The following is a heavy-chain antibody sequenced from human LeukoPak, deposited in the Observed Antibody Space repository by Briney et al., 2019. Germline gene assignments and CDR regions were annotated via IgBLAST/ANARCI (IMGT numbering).Heavy chain of an antibody. CDR2: INPSGGST. CDR3: ARDLKLWPYHFDP. CDR1: GYTFTSYY. Sequence: ASVKVSCKASGYTFTSYYMHWVRQAPGQGLEWMGIINPSGGSTSYAQKFQGRVTMTRDMSTSTAYMELRSLRSDDTAVYYCARDLKLWPYHFDPWGQGTLVTVSS. D-gene: IGHD5-18*01. V-gene: IGHV1-46*01. J-gene: IGHJ5*02.